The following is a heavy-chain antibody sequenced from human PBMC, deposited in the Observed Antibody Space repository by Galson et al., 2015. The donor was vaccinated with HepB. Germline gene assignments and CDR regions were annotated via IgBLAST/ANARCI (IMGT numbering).Heavy chain of an antibody. V-gene: IGHV1-69*13. CDR3: ASGGDSSGYPLASYFQH. CDR1: GGTFSSYA. D-gene: IGHD3-22*01. CDR2: IIPIFGTA. J-gene: IGHJ1*01. Sequence: SVKVSCKASGGTFSSYAISWVRQAPGQGLEWMGGIIPIFGTANYAQKFQGRVTITADESTSTAYMELSSLRSEDTAVYYCASGGDSSGYPLASYFQHWGQGTLVTVSS.